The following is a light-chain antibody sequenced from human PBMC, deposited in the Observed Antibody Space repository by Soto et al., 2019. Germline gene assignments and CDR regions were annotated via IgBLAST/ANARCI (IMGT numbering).Light chain of an antibody. CDR2: WAS. V-gene: IGKV4-1*01. J-gene: IGKJ1*01. CDR3: QQYYGPWT. CDR1: QSVLYSSNNKNY. Sequence: DIVMTQSPDSLAVSLGERATINCKSSQSVLYSSNNKNYLAWYQQKPGQPPKLLIYWASTRESGVPNRFSGSGSGTDFTLTISSLQAEDVAVYYCQQYYGPWTFGQGTKVEIK.